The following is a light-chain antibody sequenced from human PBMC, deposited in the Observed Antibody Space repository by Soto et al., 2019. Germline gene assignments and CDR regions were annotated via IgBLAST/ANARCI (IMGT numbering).Light chain of an antibody. J-gene: IGKJ1*01. CDR1: QYISTW. V-gene: IGKV1-5*03. Sequence: DIQMTQSLSTLSASVGDRVTITCRASQYISTWLAWYHQKPGKAPKLLIYKASSLQSGVPSRFSGSGSGTEFTLTISSLLPDDFATYYCQQSNTYPWTFGQGTKVEIE. CDR2: KAS. CDR3: QQSNTYPWT.